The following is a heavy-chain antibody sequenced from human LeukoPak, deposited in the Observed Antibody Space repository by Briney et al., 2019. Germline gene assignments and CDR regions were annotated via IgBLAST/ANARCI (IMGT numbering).Heavy chain of an antibody. J-gene: IGHJ4*02. V-gene: IGHV3-21*01. CDR1: GFSFSSYS. CDR3: ASYGYSGPFDC. D-gene: IGHD6-13*01. Sequence: PGGSLRLSCAASGFSFSSYSMNWVRQAPGKGLEWVSTISSSSSYIYYADSVKGRFTISRDNAKNSLYLQMNSLRAEDTAVYYCASYGYSGPFDCWGQGTLVTVSS. CDR2: ISSSSSYI.